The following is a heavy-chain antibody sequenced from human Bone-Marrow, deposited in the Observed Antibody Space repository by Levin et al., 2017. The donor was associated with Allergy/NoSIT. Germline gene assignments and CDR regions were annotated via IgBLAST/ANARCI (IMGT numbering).Heavy chain of an antibody. Sequence: TLSLTCTVSGDSINNYYWSWVRQPPGKGLEWIGYIYYSGTTNYNPSLKSRVTISLDTSNNQFSLRLASVTAADTALYYCAREVTSPWYLDVWGRGILVTVSS. CDR2: IYYSGTT. CDR1: GDSINNYY. CDR3: AREVTSPWYLDV. D-gene: IGHD2-21*02. V-gene: IGHV4-59*12. J-gene: IGHJ2*01.